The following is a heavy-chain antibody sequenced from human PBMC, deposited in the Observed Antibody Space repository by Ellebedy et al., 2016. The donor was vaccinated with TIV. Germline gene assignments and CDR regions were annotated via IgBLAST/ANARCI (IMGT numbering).Heavy chain of an antibody. J-gene: IGHJ3*02. CDR2: IYYSGST. Sequence: SETLSLXXTVSGGSISSYYLSWIRQPPGKGLEWIGYIYYSGSTNYNPSLKSRVTISVDTSKNQFSLKLSSVTAADTAVYYCARDRAIAARDAFDIWGQGTMVTVSS. CDR1: GGSISSYY. V-gene: IGHV4-59*01. D-gene: IGHD6-6*01. CDR3: ARDRAIAARDAFDI.